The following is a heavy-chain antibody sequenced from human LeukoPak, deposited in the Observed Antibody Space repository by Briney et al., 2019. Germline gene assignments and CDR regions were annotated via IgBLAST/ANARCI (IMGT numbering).Heavy chain of an antibody. CDR2: IWYSGSIK. V-gene: IGHV3-33*01. D-gene: IGHD1-14*01. CDR3: ARRNHDAFDI. J-gene: IGHJ3*02. Sequence: PGGSLRLSCAASGFTFSSYGMHWVRQAPGKGLEWVAVIWYSGSIKYYADSVKGRLTISRDNSQNTLYLQMNSLRAEDTAVYYCARRNHDAFDIWGQGTMVSVST. CDR1: GFTFSSYG.